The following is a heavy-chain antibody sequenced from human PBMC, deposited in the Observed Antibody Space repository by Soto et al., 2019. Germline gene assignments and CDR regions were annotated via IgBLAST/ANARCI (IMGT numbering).Heavy chain of an antibody. CDR3: ARGIKKYYGVDV. V-gene: IGHV3-74*01. D-gene: IGHD2-15*01. J-gene: IGHJ6*02. CDR2: IKFDGSTT. CDR1: GFTFSSYW. Sequence: GGSLRLSCAASGFTFSSYWMHWVRQVPGQGLVWVARIKFDGSTTSYADSVRGRFTISRDVAKSTVYLQMNSLRAEDTALYYCARGIKKYYGVDVWGQGTTVTVSS.